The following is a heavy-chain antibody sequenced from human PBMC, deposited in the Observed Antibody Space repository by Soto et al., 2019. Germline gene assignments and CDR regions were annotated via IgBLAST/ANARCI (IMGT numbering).Heavy chain of an antibody. CDR2: IYYSGST. CDR1: GGSISSSGYY. CDR3: ARAVRVPAAKCGYYYMDV. J-gene: IGHJ6*03. D-gene: IGHD2-2*01. V-gene: IGHV4-31*03. Sequence: QVQLQESGPGLVKPSQTLSLTCTVSGGSISSSGYYWGWIRQHPGKGLEWIGNIYYSGSTYYNPSLNSRVTISIDTSKMQFSPELGAETAAYTAVNYCARAVRVPAAKCGYYYMDVWGKGTTVTVSS.